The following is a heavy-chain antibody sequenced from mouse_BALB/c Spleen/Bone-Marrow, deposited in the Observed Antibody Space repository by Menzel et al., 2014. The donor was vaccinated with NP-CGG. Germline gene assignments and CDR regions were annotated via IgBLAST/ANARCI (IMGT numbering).Heavy chain of an antibody. V-gene: IGHV7-3*02. CDR1: GFTFTDYY. D-gene: IGHD1-1*01. Sequence: DVQLVESGGGLVQPGGSLRLSCAPSGFTFTDYYMSWVRQPPGKALEWLGFIRNKANGYTTEYSASVKGRFTISRDNSQSILYLQMNTLRAEDSATYYCARDRNYGSSWYFDVWGAGTTVTVPS. J-gene: IGHJ1*01. CDR2: IRNKANGYTT. CDR3: ARDRNYGSSWYFDV.